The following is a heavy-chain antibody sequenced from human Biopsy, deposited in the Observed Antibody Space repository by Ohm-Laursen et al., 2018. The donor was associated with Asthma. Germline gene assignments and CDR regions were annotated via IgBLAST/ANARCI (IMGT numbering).Heavy chain of an antibody. Sequence: RSLRLSCAASGFKFSRYAFHWVRQAPGKGLEWVALITYDGAKTLYGDSVKGRFTVSRDSSENSLFLQMNNLRPEDTAVYYCAREQTTVLTPNYFFDYWGQGTLVTVSS. J-gene: IGHJ4*02. CDR1: GFKFSRYA. V-gene: IGHV3-30-3*01. CDR3: AREQTTVLTPNYFFDY. CDR2: ITYDGAKT. D-gene: IGHD4-23*01.